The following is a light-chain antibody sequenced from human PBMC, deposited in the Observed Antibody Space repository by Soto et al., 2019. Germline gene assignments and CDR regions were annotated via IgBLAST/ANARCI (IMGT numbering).Light chain of an antibody. CDR1: QSVSSSY. Sequence: EIVLAQSPGTLSLSPGESATLSCRASQSVSSSYLAWYQQKPGQAPRLLIYGASSRAPGIPDRFSGSGSGTDFTLTISRLEPEDFAVYYWQQYGSSPRTFGQGTKVDIK. V-gene: IGKV3-20*01. CDR2: GAS. CDR3: QQYGSSPRT. J-gene: IGKJ1*01.